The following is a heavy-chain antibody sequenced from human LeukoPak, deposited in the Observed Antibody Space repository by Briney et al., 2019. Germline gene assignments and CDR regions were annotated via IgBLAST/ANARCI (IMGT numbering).Heavy chain of an antibody. CDR3: ARQTTSTRLFDS. V-gene: IGHV3-30*04. Sequence: GGSLRLSCVASGFIFSDHAFHWVRQSPDKGLEWVALIGSDGTKKYYADSVQGRFTVSRENSKNTLFLQMNTVRAYDTAVYFCARQTTSTRLFDSGGQGTLVTV. D-gene: IGHD5/OR15-5a*01. CDR1: GFIFSDHA. J-gene: IGHJ4*02. CDR2: IGSDGTKK.